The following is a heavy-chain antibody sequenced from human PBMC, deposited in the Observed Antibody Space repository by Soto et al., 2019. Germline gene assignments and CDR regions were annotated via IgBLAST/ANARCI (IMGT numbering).Heavy chain of an antibody. V-gene: IGHV1-3*01. CDR1: GYTLSSYG. CDR3: ARGRSLFRAGDTSVNFFDY. Sequence: ASVKVSCKASGYTLSSYGIHWVRQAPGQRLEWMGWINGGNGDTMYAQKFQDRVTMTRGTSANTAYMEVSSLASKDTAVYYCARGRSLFRAGDTSVNFFDYWGQGTLVTVSS. CDR2: INGGNGDT. D-gene: IGHD1-26*01. J-gene: IGHJ4*02.